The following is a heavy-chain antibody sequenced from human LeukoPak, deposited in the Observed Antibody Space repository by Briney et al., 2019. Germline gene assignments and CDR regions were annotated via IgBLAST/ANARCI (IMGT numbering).Heavy chain of an antibody. J-gene: IGHJ4*02. D-gene: IGHD6-19*01. Sequence: GASVKVSCKASGYTFRSYAITWVRQAPGQGLEWMGWISPNNGNTNYAQKFQGRVTMTTDTPTSTAYMEMRSLRSDDTAVYYCARDRDSSGWHVADYWGQGTLVTVSS. CDR2: ISPNNGNT. V-gene: IGHV1-18*01. CDR3: ARDRDSSGWHVADY. CDR1: GYTFRSYA.